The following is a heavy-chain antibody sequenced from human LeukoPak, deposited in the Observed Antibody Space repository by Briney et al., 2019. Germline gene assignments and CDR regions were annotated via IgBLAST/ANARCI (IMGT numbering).Heavy chain of an antibody. V-gene: IGHV3-11*01. CDR1: GFTFSDYY. Sequence: GASLRLSCAASGFTFSDYYMSWIRQAPGKGLEWVSYISGSGSTVYYADSVKGRFTVSRDNAKSSLYLQMNSPRAEDTALYYCARASYDFLTGYLAFWGRGTLVTVSS. D-gene: IGHD3-9*01. CDR3: ARASYDFLTGYLAF. J-gene: IGHJ4*02. CDR2: ISGSGSTV.